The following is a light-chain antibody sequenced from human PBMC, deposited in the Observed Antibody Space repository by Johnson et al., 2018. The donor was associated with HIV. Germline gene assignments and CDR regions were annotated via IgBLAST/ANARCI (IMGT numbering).Light chain of an antibody. CDR1: SSNIGNNY. CDR2: ESN. V-gene: IGLV1-51*02. Sequence: QSVLTQPPSVSADPGQKVTISCSGSSSNIGNNYVSWYQQLPGTAPKLLIYESNKRPSGIPDRFSGSKSGTSATLGITGLQTGDEADYYCGTWDDSLSALYVFGTGTKVTVL. CDR3: GTWDDSLSALYV. J-gene: IGLJ1*01.